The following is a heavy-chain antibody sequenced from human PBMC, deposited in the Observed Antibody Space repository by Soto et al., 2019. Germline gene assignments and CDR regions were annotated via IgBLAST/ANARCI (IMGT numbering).Heavy chain of an antibody. CDR1: GFTFSNAW. Sequence: GGSLRLSCAASGFTFSNAWMSWVRQAPGKGLEWVGRIKSKTDGGTTDYAAPVKGRFTISRDDSKNTLYLQMNSLKTEDTAVYYCTTTITMVRGVIWVSDYWGQGTLVTVSS. J-gene: IGHJ4*02. CDR2: IKSKTDGGTT. D-gene: IGHD3-10*01. CDR3: TTTITMVRGVIWVSDY. V-gene: IGHV3-15*01.